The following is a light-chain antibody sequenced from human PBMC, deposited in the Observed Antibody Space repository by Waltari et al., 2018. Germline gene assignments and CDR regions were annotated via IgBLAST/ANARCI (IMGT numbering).Light chain of an antibody. CDR3: QQYSKWPPHT. Sequence: ETVMTQFPVTLSVSPGETATLSCRASQSVSSNLAWYQQKPGQAPRLLIYGASTRATGIPARFSGSGSGTDFTLTISSLQSEDFAVYYCQQYSKWPPHTFGQGTKLEL. CDR2: GAS. CDR1: QSVSSN. V-gene: IGKV3-15*01. J-gene: IGKJ2*01.